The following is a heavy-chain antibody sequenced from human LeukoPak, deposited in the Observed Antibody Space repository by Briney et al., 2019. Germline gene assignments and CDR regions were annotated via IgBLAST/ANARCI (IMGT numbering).Heavy chain of an antibody. D-gene: IGHD4-11*01. CDR2: IYYSGST. CDR3: AGTIDYSKSSYGMDV. V-gene: IGHV4-39*01. CDR1: GGSISSSSYY. J-gene: IGHJ6*02. Sequence: PSETLSLTCTVSGGSISSSSYYWGWIRQPPGKGLEWIGSIYYSGSTYYNPSLKSRVTISVDTSKNQFSLKLSSVTAADTAVYYCAGTIDYSKSSYGMDVWGQGTTVTVSS.